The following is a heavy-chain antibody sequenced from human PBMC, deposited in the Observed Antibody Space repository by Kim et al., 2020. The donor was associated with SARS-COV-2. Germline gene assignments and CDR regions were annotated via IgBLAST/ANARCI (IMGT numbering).Heavy chain of an antibody. D-gene: IGHD6-19*01. Sequence: YSQNSQGRVTITRDTSASTAYMELSSLRSEDTAVYYCAREYSSGWYYFDYWGQGTLVTASS. V-gene: IGHV1-3*01. J-gene: IGHJ4*02. CDR3: AREYSSGWYYFDY.